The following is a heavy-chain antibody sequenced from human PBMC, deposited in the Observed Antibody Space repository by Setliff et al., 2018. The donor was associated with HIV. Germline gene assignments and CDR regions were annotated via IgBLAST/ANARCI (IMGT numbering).Heavy chain of an antibody. J-gene: IGHJ4*02. CDR2: IYHSGST. D-gene: IGHD6-19*01. CDR3: ARVAVGNYFDY. Sequence: PSETLSLTCTVSGGSISNRNYYWAWIRQPPGKGLEWIGSIYHSGSTYYNPSLKSRVTISVDTSKNQFSLKLSSVTAADTAVYYCARVAVGNYFDYWGQGTLVTVSS. CDR1: GGSISNRNYY. V-gene: IGHV4-39*07.